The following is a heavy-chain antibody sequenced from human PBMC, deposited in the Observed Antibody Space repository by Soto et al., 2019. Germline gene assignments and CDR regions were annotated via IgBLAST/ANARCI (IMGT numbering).Heavy chain of an antibody. CDR3: AREFGITIFGVVITPDYYYGMDV. V-gene: IGHV1-46*01. CDR1: GYTFTSYY. CDR2: INPSGGST. Sequence: ASVKVSCKASGYTFTSYYMHWVRQAPGQGLEWMGIINPSGGSTSYAQKFQGRVTMTRDTSTSTVYMELSSLRSEDTAVYYCAREFGITIFGVVITPDYYYGMDVWGQGTTVTVSS. D-gene: IGHD3-3*01. J-gene: IGHJ6*02.